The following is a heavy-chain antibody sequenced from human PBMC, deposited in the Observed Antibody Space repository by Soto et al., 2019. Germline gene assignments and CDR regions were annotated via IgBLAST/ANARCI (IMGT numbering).Heavy chain of an antibody. CDR2: ITKSGSRT. V-gene: IGHV3-23*01. Sequence: EVQLLESGGGLVQPGGSLRLSCAASKFTFSNYAMSWVRQAPGKGLEWVSTITKSGSRTYYVDSVKGRFTISRDNSKNALFLQMNSLRAEDTGIYYCGKGRAVTEGDVEYFQNWGHGTLVTVSS. D-gene: IGHD5-18*01. J-gene: IGHJ1*01. CDR1: KFTFSNYA. CDR3: GKGRAVTEGDVEYFQN.